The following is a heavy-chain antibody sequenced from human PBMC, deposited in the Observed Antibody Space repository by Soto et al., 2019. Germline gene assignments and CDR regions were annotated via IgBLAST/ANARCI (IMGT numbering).Heavy chain of an antibody. Sequence: EVQLVESGGGLVQPGGSLRLSCAVSGFAFSSHSMNWVRQIPGRGLEWVAYVSSSSTTIYYADSVKGRFTISRDNANNSLYLQMNSLRDEDTAVYCCATFPQSGSWFCDSWGQGTQVTVSS. CDR2: VSSSSTTI. J-gene: IGHJ4*02. CDR3: ATFPQSGSWFCDS. CDR1: GFAFSSHS. V-gene: IGHV3-48*02. D-gene: IGHD6-13*01.